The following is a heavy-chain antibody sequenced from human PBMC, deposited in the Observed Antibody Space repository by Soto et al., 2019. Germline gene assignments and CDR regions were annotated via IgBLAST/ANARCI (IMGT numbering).Heavy chain of an antibody. D-gene: IGHD2-15*01. J-gene: IGHJ4*02. CDR3: AREGDCSGGSCYSGLHY. Sequence: PGGSLRLSCAASGFPFDDYSMNWVRQVPGKGLEWVSLISWDGADTYYADSVKGRFTVSRDNAKNSLYLQMYSLRAEDKAVYYCAREGDCSGGSCYSGLHYWGQGTLVTVYS. CDR1: GFPFDDYS. CDR2: ISWDGADT. V-gene: IGHV3-43*01.